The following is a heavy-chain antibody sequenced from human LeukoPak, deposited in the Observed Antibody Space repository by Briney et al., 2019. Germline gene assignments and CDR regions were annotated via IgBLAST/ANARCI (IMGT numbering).Heavy chain of an antibody. CDR2: INHSGST. CDR1: GGSFSGYY. J-gene: IGHJ4*02. Sequence: SETLSLTCAVYGGSFSGYYWSWIRQPPGKGLEWIGEINHSGSTNYNPSLKSRVTISVDTSKNQFSLKLSSVTAADTAVYYCARDLRAYYYDSSGYYSDYYFDYWGQGTLVTVSS. CDR3: ARDLRAYYYDSSGYYSDYYFDY. D-gene: IGHD3-22*01. V-gene: IGHV4-34*01.